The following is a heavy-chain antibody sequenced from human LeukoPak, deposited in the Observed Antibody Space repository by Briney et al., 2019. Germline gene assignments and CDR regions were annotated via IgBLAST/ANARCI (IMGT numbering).Heavy chain of an antibody. CDR3: ATGPVRGGYYFDY. Sequence: GGSLRLSCAASGFTFSSYTMNWVRQAPGKGLEWVAFIRYDGSNKYYADSVKGRFTISRDNSKNTLYLQMNSLRAEDTAVYYCATGPVRGGYYFDYWGQGTLVAVSS. CDR2: IRYDGSNK. J-gene: IGHJ4*02. V-gene: IGHV3-30*02. D-gene: IGHD3-10*01. CDR1: GFTFSSYT.